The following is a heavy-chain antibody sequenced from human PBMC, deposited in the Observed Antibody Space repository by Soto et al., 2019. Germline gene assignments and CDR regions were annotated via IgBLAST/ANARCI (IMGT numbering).Heavy chain of an antibody. J-gene: IGHJ4*02. Sequence: QVQLQESGPGLVKPSQTLSLTCTVSGGSISSGDYYWRWIRQHPGKGLEWIGYIYYSGSTYYNPSLKSRVTISVDTSKNQFSLKLRSVTAADTAVYYCAREGERGRGAVGYWGQGTLVTVSS. CDR2: IYYSGST. CDR1: GGSISSGDYY. CDR3: AREGERGRGAVGY. D-gene: IGHD1-26*01. V-gene: IGHV4-30-4*01.